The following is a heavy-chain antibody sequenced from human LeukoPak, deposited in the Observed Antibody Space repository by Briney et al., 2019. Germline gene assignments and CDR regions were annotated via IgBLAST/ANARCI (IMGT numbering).Heavy chain of an antibody. CDR2: SAGGAGRT. D-gene: IGHD6-25*01. CDR1: GFNFNNYA. Sequence: GGSLRLSCVGSGFNFNNYAMFWVRQSPGQGLEWVSGSAGGAGRTYIADSVRGRFSISRDDSFYLQMNDLRVEDTAIYYCAKGGFLESRLDSWGQGTLVTVSS. J-gene: IGHJ4*02. CDR3: AKGGFLESRLDS. V-gene: IGHV3-23*01.